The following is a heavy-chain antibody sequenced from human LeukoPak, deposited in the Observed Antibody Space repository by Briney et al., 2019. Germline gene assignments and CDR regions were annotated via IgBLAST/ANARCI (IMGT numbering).Heavy chain of an antibody. CDR3: ARLNAYYYYYGMDV. V-gene: IGHV4-34*01. J-gene: IGHJ6*02. Sequence: PSETLSLTCAVYGGSFSGYYWSWIRQPPGKGLEWIGEINHSGSTNYNPSLKSRVTISVDTSKNQFSLKLSSVTAADTAVYYCARLNAYYYYYGMDVWGQGTTVTVSS. CDR2: INHSGST. CDR1: GGSFSGYY.